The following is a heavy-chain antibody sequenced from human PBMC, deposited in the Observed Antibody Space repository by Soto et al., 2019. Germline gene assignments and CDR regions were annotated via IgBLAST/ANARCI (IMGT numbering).Heavy chain of an antibody. J-gene: IGHJ4*02. CDR1: GYTFSGHY. CDR2: INANSGDT. D-gene: IGHD6-19*01. Sequence: ASVKVSCKASGYTFSGHYMHWIRQAPGQGPEWLGWINANSGDTDRAPKFQDRLTMTRDTSISTAYMELSRLRSDDTAVYYCARGGALDGTSPPFNHWGQGTLVTVSS. CDR3: ARGGALDGTSPPFNH. V-gene: IGHV1-2*02.